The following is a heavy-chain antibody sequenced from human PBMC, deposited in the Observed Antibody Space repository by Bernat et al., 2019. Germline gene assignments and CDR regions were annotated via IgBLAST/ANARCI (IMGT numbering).Heavy chain of an antibody. Sequence: QVQLVQSGAEVKKPGSSVKVSCKASGGTFSSYAISWVRQAPGQGLEWMGGIIPIFGTANYAQKFRGRVTITADESTSTAYMELSSLRSEDTAVYYCARDLPATTGKGGKDAFDIWGQGTMVTVSS. J-gene: IGHJ3*02. D-gene: IGHD4-17*01. CDR3: ARDLPATTGKGGKDAFDI. V-gene: IGHV1-69*01. CDR2: IIPIFGTA. CDR1: GGTFSSYA.